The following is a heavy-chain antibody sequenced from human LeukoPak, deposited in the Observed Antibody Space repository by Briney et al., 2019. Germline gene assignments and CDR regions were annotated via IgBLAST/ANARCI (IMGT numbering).Heavy chain of an antibody. CDR2: IKQDGSEK. CDR3: YGGSYLFDF. J-gene: IGHJ4*02. Sequence: PGGSLRLSCAASGFTFTTYSMNWVRQAPGKGLEWVANIKQDGSEKNYLDSVKGRFTISRDNAKNSLYLQTNSLRAEDTAVYYCYGGSYLFDFWGRGTLVTVSS. D-gene: IGHD3-16*01. CDR1: GFTFTTYS. V-gene: IGHV3-7*01.